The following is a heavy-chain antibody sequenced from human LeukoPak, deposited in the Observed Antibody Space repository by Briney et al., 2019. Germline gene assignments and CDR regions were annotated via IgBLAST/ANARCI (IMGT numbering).Heavy chain of an antibody. CDR2: ISYDGSNK. J-gene: IGHJ4*02. CDR3: AREPDY. V-gene: IGHV3-30-3*01. CDR1: GFTFSSYA. Sequence: TGGSLRLSCAASGFTFSSYAMHWVRQAPGKGLEWVAVISYDGSNKYYADSVKGRFTISRDNSKNTLYLQMNSLRAEDTAVYYCAREPDYWGQGTLVTVSS.